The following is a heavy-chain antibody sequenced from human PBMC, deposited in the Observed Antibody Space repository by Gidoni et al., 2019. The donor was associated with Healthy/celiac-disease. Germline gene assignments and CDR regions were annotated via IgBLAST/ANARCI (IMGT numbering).Heavy chain of an antibody. V-gene: IGHV3-23*01. J-gene: IGHJ4*02. CDR1: GFTFSSYA. CDR3: ATQERRCLVATQDSGY. CDR2: ISGSGGST. Sequence: EVQLLESGGGLVQPGGSLRLSCAASGFTFSSYAMSWGRQAPGKGLDLVEAISGSGGSTDYADSVKGRFTISRDNSKNTLYLQRNSLRAEDTAVYYCATQERRCLVATQDSGYWGQGTQVTVSS. D-gene: IGHD5-12*01.